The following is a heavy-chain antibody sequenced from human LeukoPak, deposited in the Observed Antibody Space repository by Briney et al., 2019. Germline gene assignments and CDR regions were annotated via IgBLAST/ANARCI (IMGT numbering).Heavy chain of an antibody. J-gene: IGHJ4*02. CDR1: GFTFSSHP. CDR2: ISFDGSHK. Sequence: GGSLRLSCAASGFTFSSHPMHWVRQAPGKGLVWVAVISFDGSHKYYADSVTGRFTISRDNSKNTLYLQMDSLRTDDTAMYYCARDFGITWAQYYFDYWGQGTLVTVSS. V-gene: IGHV3-30*04. D-gene: IGHD3-10*01. CDR3: ARDFGITWAQYYFDY.